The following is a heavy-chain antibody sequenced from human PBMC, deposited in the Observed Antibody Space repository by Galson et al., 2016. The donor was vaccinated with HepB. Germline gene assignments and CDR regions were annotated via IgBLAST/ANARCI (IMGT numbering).Heavy chain of an antibody. CDR1: GFTFSSYS. CDR2: ISSSSSTI. J-gene: IGHJ5*02. Sequence: SLRLSCAASGFTFSSYSMNWVRQAPGKGLEWVSYISSSSSTIHYADSVKGRFTISRDNAKNSLSLQMNSLRDEDTAVYYCARGNYDSPGYFFDNWFDPWGQGTLVTVSS. V-gene: IGHV3-48*02. CDR3: ARGNYDSPGYFFDNWFDP. D-gene: IGHD3-22*01.